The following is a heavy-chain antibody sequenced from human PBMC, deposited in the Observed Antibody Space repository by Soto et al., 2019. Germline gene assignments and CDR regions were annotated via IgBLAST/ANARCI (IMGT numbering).Heavy chain of an antibody. V-gene: IGHV3-21*01. Sequence: GGSLRLSCAASGFTFSSYSMNWVRQAPGKGLEWVSSISSSSSYIYYADSVKGRFTISRDNAKNSLYLQMNSLRAEDTAVYYCAPEWVPAAMPDNWFDPWGQGTLVTVSS. D-gene: IGHD2-2*01. CDR2: ISSSSSYI. CDR3: APEWVPAAMPDNWFDP. J-gene: IGHJ5*02. CDR1: GFTFSSYS.